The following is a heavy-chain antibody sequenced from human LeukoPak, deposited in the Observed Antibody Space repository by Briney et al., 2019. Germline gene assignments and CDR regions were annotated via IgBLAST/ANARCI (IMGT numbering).Heavy chain of an antibody. Sequence: ASVKVSCKASGYTFTGYYMHWVRQAPGQGLEWMGWINPNSGGTNYAQKFQGRVTITRNTSINTAYTELSSLRFEDTAVYYCGRGMRRNITYWFDPWGQGTLVTVSS. CDR2: INPNSGGT. CDR1: GYTFTGYY. CDR3: GRGMRRNITYWFDP. D-gene: IGHD1-14*01. J-gene: IGHJ5*02. V-gene: IGHV1-2*02.